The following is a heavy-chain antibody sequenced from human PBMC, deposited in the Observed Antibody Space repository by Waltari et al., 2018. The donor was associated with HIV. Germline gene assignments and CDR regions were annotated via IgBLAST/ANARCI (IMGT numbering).Heavy chain of an antibody. CDR3: ARGHIVVVPAATWFDP. CDR2: IYYSGST. J-gene: IGHJ5*02. Sequence: QLQLQESGPGLVKPSETLSLTCTVSGGSISSSSSYWGWIRQPPGKGLEWIGSIYYSGSTYYNPSLKSRVTISVDTSKNQFSLKLSSVTAADTAVYYCARGHIVVVPAATWFDPWGQGTLVTVSS. V-gene: IGHV4-39*01. D-gene: IGHD2-2*01. CDR1: GGSISSSSSY.